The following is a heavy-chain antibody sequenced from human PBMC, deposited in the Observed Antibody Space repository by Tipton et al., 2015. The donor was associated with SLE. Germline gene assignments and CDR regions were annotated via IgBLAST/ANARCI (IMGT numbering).Heavy chain of an antibody. CDR3: TRDQSTMIVVVTDY. CDR2: IRSKAYGGTT. V-gene: IGHV3-49*03. Sequence: SLRLSCTASGFTFGDYAMSWFRQAPGKGLEWVGFIRSKAYGGTTEYAAAVKGRFTISRDDSKSIAYLQMTSQKTEDSAVYYCTRDQSTMIVVVTDYWGEGTLVAVSS. J-gene: IGHJ4*02. D-gene: IGHD3-22*01. CDR1: GFTFGDYA.